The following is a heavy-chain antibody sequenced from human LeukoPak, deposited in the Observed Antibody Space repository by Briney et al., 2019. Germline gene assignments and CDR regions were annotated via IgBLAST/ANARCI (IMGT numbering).Heavy chain of an antibody. D-gene: IGHD6-13*01. J-gene: IGHJ5*02. CDR3: ARRVREFAIIAAAGKSWFDP. CDR2: INHSGST. Sequence: SETLSLTCAVYGGSFSGYYWSWIRQPPGKGLEWIGEINHSGSTNYNPSFKSRVTISVDTSKNQFSLKLSSVTAADTAVYYCARRVREFAIIAAAGKSWFDPWGQGTLVTVSS. V-gene: IGHV4-34*01. CDR1: GGSFSGYY.